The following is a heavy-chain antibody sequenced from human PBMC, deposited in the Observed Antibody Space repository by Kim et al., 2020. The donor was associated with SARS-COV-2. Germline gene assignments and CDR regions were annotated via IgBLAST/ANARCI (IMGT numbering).Heavy chain of an antibody. D-gene: IGHD3-10*01. CDR3: ARVAPLLWFGELDY. Sequence: NPSLKRPVTRSVDTSKNQFSLKLGSVTAADTAVYYGARVAPLLWFGELDYWGQGTLVTVSS. V-gene: IGHV4-31*01. J-gene: IGHJ4*02.